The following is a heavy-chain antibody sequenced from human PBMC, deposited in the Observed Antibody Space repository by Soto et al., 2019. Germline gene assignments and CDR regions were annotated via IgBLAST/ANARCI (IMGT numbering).Heavy chain of an antibody. CDR3: ARDTSSSWYNWFDP. CDR2: ISYSGST. Sequence: SETLSLTCTVSGGSISPYYWSWIRQPPGKGLEWIGYISYSGSTNYNPSLKSRVTISVDTSKNQFSLRLSSVTAADTAVYFCARDTSSSWYNWFDPWGQGTLVTVSS. D-gene: IGHD6-13*01. J-gene: IGHJ5*02. CDR1: GGSISPYY. V-gene: IGHV4-59*01.